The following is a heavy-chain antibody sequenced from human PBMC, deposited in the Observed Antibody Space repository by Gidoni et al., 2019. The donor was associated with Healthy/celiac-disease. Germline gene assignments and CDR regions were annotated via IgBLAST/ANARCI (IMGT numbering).Heavy chain of an antibody. CDR1: GYSISSGYY. CDR2: IYHSGST. J-gene: IGHJ4*02. Sequence: QVQLQESGPGLVKPSEPLSLTCTVSGYSISSGYYWGWIRQPPGKGLEWIGSIYHSGSTYYNPSLKSRVTISVDTSKNQFSLKLSSVTAADTAVYYCARDVSLWGQGTLVTVSS. D-gene: IGHD2-8*01. V-gene: IGHV4-38-2*02. CDR3: ARDVSL.